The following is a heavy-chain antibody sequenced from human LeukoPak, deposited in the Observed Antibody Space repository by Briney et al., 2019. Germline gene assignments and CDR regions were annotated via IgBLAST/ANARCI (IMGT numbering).Heavy chain of an antibody. Sequence: GGSLRLSCAASGFTVSSNYMSWVRQAPGKGLEWVSVIYSGGSTYYADSVKGRFTISRDNSKNTLYLQMNSLRAEDTAVYYCARVRVTIFGVVTSDAFDIWGQGTMVTVSS. J-gene: IGHJ3*02. CDR3: ARVRVTIFGVVTSDAFDI. D-gene: IGHD3-3*01. CDR2: IYSGGST. CDR1: GFTVSSNY. V-gene: IGHV3-53*01.